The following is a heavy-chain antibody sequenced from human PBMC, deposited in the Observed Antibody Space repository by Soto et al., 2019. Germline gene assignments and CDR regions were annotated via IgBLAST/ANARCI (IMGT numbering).Heavy chain of an antibody. D-gene: IGHD5-12*01. CDR1: GFTFDDYA. CDR2: ISWNSGNI. CDR3: AKDRTISGYGGIVNYFDY. Sequence: EVQLVESGGGLVQPGRSLRLSCAASGFTFDDYAMHWVRQAPGKVLEWVSGISWNSGNIGYADSVKGRFTISRDNAKNSLYLQMNSLRAEDTALYHCAKDRTISGYGGIVNYFDYWGQGTLVTVSS. V-gene: IGHV3-9*01. J-gene: IGHJ4*02.